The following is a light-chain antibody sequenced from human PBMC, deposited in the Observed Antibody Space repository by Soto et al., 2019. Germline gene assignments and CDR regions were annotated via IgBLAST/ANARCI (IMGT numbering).Light chain of an antibody. Sequence: QSALTQPASVSGSPGQSITISCTGTSTDIGSHYLVSWYQQHPGKVPKLIIYEALKRPSGVSNRFSASKSAFTASLTISGLQAEDEAHYYCSSYTTSYFYVFGPGTKLTVL. V-gene: IGLV2-14*02. J-gene: IGLJ1*01. CDR2: EAL. CDR1: STDIGSHYL. CDR3: SSYTTSYFYV.